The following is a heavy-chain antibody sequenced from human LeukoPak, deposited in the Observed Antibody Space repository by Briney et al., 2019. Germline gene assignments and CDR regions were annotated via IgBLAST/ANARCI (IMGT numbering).Heavy chain of an antibody. J-gene: IGHJ5*02. D-gene: IGHD6-6*01. V-gene: IGHV4-59*10. CDR1: GGSFSGYY. CDR2: IYTSGST. Sequence: SETLSLTCAVYGGSFSGYYWSWIRQPPGKGLEWIGRIYTSGSTNYNPSLKSRVTMSVDTSKNQFSLKLSSVTAADTAVYYCARGVSSSPSLDWFDPWGQGTLVTVSS. CDR3: ARGVSSSPSLDWFDP.